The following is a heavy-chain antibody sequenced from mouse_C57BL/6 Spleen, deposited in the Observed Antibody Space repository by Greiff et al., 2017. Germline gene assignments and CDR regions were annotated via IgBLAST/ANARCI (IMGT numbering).Heavy chain of an antibody. CDR1: GYTFTSYW. CDR2: IHPNSGST. CDR3: ARGDYGSSSLDY. J-gene: IGHJ2*01. V-gene: IGHV1-64*01. Sequence: QVHVKQPGAELVKPGASVKLSCKASGYTFTSYWMHWVKQRPGQGLEWIGMIHPNSGSTNYNEKFKSKATLTVDKSSSTASMQRSSLASEDAAVYYCARGDYGSSSLDYWGQGTTLTVSA. D-gene: IGHD1-1*01.